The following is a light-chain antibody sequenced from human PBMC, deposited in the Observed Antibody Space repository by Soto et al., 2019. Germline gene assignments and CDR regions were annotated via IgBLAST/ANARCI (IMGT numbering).Light chain of an antibody. CDR2: DTS. CDR3: QQRANWPLT. J-gene: IGKJ4*01. CDR1: QSVINY. V-gene: IGKV3-11*01. Sequence: DIVLTQSPATLSLSPGERATLSCRASQSVINYLAWYQQKPGQAPRLLIYDTSNRATGIPARFSGSGSGTDFTLIISSLEPEDFAVYYCQQRANWPLTFGGGTKWIS.